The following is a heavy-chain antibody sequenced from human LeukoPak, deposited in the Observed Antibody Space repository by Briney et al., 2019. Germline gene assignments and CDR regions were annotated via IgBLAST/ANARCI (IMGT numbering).Heavy chain of an antibody. CDR1: GFTFSSFA. D-gene: IGHD6-6*01. CDR2: INGNGGST. J-gene: IGHJ4*02. V-gene: IGHV3-64*01. Sequence: GGSLRLSCAASGFTFSSFAMHWVRQAPGKGLEYVSAINGNGGSTFYANSVKGRFTISRDNSKNTLYLQVGSLRAEDTAVYYCARGQLYSRSFCFDYWGQGTLVTVTS. CDR3: ARGQLYSRSFCFDY.